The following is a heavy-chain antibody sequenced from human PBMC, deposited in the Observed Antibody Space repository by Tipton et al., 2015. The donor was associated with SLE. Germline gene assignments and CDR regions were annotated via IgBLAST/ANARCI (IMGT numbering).Heavy chain of an antibody. J-gene: IGHJ4*02. D-gene: IGHD3-10*01. Sequence: TLSLTCTVSGDSISSGRHYWSWIRQPAGKGLEWIGHIYENGGTNYNPSLRSRVTMSVDTSKNQFSLDLTSLTAADTAVYYCSTLMAGGSGRGYWGQGTLVTVSS. CDR2: IYENGGT. V-gene: IGHV4-61*09. CDR1: GDSISSGRHY. CDR3: STLMAGGSGRGY.